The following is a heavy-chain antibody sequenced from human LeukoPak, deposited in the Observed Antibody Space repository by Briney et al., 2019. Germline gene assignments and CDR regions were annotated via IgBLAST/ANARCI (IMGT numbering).Heavy chain of an antibody. Sequence: PSETLSLTCTVSGGSISSGSYYWSWIRQPAGKGLEWIGRIYTVGSTNYNPSLKSRATISLDTSKNQFSLKLSSLTAADTAVYYCARVARCTSCFDVDYWGQGTLVTVSS. V-gene: IGHV4-61*02. CDR2: IYTVGST. CDR3: ARVARCTSCFDVDY. CDR1: GGSISSGSYY. D-gene: IGHD2-2*01. J-gene: IGHJ4*02.